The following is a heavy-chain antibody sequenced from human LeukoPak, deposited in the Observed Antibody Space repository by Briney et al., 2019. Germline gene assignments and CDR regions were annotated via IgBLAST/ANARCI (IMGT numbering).Heavy chain of an antibody. CDR2: ISSSSSYI. V-gene: IGHV3-21*01. CDR3: ASHSIGATVTLDY. CDR1: GFTFSSYT. Sequence: GGSLRLSCAASGFTFSSYTMNWVRQAPGKGLEWVSSISSSSSYIYYADSVKGRFTISRDNAKNSLFLQMNSLRAEDTAVYYCASHSIGATVTLDYWGQGTLVTVSS. D-gene: IGHD4-11*01. J-gene: IGHJ4*02.